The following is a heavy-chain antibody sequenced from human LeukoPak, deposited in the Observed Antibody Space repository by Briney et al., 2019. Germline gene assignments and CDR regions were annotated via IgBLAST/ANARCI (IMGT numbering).Heavy chain of an antibody. CDR3: AKSNGYGLIDI. V-gene: IGHV4-38-2*02. D-gene: IGHD3-22*01. Sequence: SETLSLTCTVSGYSISSGYYWGWIRQPPGKGLEWTGSIDHSGSTYYNPSLKSRITISLDTSRNQFSLKLNSVTAADTAVYYCAKSNGYGLIDIWGQGTMVTVSS. CDR1: GYSISSGYY. CDR2: IDHSGST. J-gene: IGHJ3*02.